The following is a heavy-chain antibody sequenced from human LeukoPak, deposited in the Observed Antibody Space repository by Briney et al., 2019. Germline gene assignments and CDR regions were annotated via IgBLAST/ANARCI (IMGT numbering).Heavy chain of an antibody. J-gene: IGHJ4*02. Sequence: SETLSLTCTVSGGSVSSGSYYWSWIRQPPGKGLEWIGYIYYSGSTNYNPSLKSRVTISVDTSKNQFSLKLSSVTAADTAVYYCASYPTYYYDSSGYRWGQGTLVTVSS. CDR3: ASYPTYYYDSSGYR. CDR2: IYYSGST. V-gene: IGHV4-61*01. CDR1: GGSVSSGSYY. D-gene: IGHD3-22*01.